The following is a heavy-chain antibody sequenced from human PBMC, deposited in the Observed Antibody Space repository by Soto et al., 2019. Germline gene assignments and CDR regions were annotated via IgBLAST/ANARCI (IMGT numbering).Heavy chain of an antibody. CDR1: GFTFSSYA. V-gene: IGHV3-23*01. CDR2: ISGSGGST. CDR3: AKEGEVVLWFGESEGGMLDY. Sequence: GGSLRLSCAASGFTFSSYAMSWVRQAPGKGLEWVSAISGSGGSTYYADSVKGRFTISRDNSKNTLYLQMNSLRAEDTAVYYCAKEGEVVLWFGESEGGMLDYWGQGTLVTVSS. D-gene: IGHD3-10*01. J-gene: IGHJ4*02.